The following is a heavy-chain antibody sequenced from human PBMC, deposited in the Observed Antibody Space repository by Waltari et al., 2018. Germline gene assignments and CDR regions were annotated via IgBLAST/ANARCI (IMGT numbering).Heavy chain of an antibody. Sequence: QLQLQESGPGLVKPSETLSFTCTVSGGSISSSSYYWGWIRQPPGKGLAWIGSIYYSGRTYYNPSLKSRFTISVDTSKNQFSLKLSSVTAADTAVYYCATKRESSASGFDYWGQGTLVTVSS. D-gene: IGHD6-19*01. CDR2: IYYSGRT. CDR3: ATKRESSASGFDY. V-gene: IGHV4-39*01. J-gene: IGHJ4*02. CDR1: GGSISSSSYY.